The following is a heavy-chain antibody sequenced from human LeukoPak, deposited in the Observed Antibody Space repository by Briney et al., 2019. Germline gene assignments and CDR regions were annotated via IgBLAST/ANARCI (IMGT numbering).Heavy chain of an antibody. CDR1: GYTFTGYC. J-gene: IGHJ4*02. Sequence: ASVKVSCKASGYTFTGYCMHWVRQAPGQGLEWMGWINPNSGGTNYAQKFQGRVTMTRDTSISTAYMELSRLRSDDTAVYHCARGVDFWSGYGYWGQGTLVTVSS. CDR3: ARGVDFWSGYGY. CDR2: INPNSGGT. V-gene: IGHV1-2*02. D-gene: IGHD3-3*01.